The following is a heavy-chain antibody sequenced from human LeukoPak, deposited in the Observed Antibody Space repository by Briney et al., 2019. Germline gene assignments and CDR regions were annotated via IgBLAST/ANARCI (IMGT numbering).Heavy chain of an antibody. J-gene: IGHJ4*02. Sequence: SETLSLTCTVSGASISSSTYYWGWIRQPPGKGLEWIGSLYYSGRTYYNPSLKSRVTISVDTSKNQFSLKLNSVTAANTAMYYCAKIGYCTNGVCSDFDYWGQGTLVTVSS. CDR2: LYYSGRT. D-gene: IGHD2-8*01. CDR3: AKIGYCTNGVCSDFDY. CDR1: GASISSSTYY. V-gene: IGHV4-39*07.